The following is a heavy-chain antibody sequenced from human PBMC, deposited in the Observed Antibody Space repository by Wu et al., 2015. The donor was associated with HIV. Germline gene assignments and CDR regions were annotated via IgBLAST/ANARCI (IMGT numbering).Heavy chain of an antibody. CDR2: IIPIFGTP. Sequence: QVQLVQSGPEVKKPGSSVRVSCKASEDIFSNYVISWVRQAPGQGFEWLGRIIPIFGTPKYEQSFQGRVTMTADQSTSTVYMELSSLRSEDTAVYYCARGGRSRWLQIEDAFDIWGQGTVVTVSS. CDR1: EDIFSNYV. V-gene: IGHV1-69*15. CDR3: ARGGRSRWLQIEDAFDI. D-gene: IGHD5-24*01. J-gene: IGHJ3*02.